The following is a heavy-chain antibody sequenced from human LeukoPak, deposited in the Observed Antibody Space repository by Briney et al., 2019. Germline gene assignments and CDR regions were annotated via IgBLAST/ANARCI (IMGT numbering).Heavy chain of an antibody. CDR3: ARALRGYSGYASPYYGMDV. V-gene: IGHV4-30-4*01. Sequence: SETLSLTCTVSGGSISSGDYYWSWIRQPPGKGLEWIGYIYYSGSTYYNPSLKSRVTISVDTSKNQFSLKLSSVTAADTAVYYCARALRGYSGYASPYYGMDVWGQGTTVTVSS. J-gene: IGHJ6*02. CDR2: IYYSGST. D-gene: IGHD5-12*01. CDR1: GGSISSGDYY.